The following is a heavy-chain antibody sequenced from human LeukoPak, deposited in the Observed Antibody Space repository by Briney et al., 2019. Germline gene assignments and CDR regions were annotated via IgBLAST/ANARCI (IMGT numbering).Heavy chain of an antibody. CDR1: GFTVSSNY. CDR2: IYSGGST. CDR3: AKAKSYYSNYDY. J-gene: IGHJ4*02. Sequence: GGSLRLSCAASGFTVSSNYMSWVRQAPGKGLEWVSVIYSGGSTYYADSVKGRFTISRDNSKNTLYLQVNSLRAEDTAVYYCAKAKSYYSNYDYWGQGTLVTVSS. D-gene: IGHD4-11*01. V-gene: IGHV3-53*01.